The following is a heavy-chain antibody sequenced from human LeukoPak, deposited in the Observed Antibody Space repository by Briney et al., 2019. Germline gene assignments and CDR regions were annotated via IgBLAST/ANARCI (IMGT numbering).Heavy chain of an antibody. D-gene: IGHD3-10*01. CDR2: IYPSGGST. V-gene: IGHV1-46*01. CDR1: GYTFTSYY. J-gene: IGHJ4*01. Sequence: ASVKVSCKASGYTFTSYYMHWVRQAPGRGLEWMGIIYPSGGSTSYAQKFQGRVTMTRDMSKSTVYMKLSSVRSEDTAVYYCAREAEEFGELSDYWDQGTLVIVSS. CDR3: AREAEEFGELSDY.